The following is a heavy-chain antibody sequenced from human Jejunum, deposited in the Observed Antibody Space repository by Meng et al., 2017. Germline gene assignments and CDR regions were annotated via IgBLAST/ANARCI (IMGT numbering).Heavy chain of an antibody. CDR2: ISHSGGT. CDR3: AKNNWFDP. J-gene: IGHJ5*02. CDR1: CGSFSSYY. Sequence: QVQLHQGGAGLLKPSQTLSLTCAVSCGSFSSYYWSWIRQPPGKGLEXIGEISHSGGTKYNPSLMSRVTISADTSKNQFSLKLTSVTAADTAVYYCAKNNWFDPWGQGTLVTVSS. V-gene: IGHV4-34*01.